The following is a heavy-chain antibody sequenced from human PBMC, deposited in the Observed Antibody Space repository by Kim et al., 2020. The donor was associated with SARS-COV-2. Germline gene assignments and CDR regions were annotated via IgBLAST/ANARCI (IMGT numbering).Heavy chain of an antibody. CDR2: IYYSGSI. CDR1: GGSISTSTYY. J-gene: IGHJ4*02. Sequence: SETLSLTCTVSGGSISTSTYYWGWIRQPPGRGLEWIGSIYYSGSIYPNPSLKSRVAISADMSKNQFSLKLSSVTAADTAMYYCARIGVITMVQGIIHWGQGTLVTVSS. CDR3: ARIGVITMVQGIIH. V-gene: IGHV4-39*01. D-gene: IGHD3-10*01.